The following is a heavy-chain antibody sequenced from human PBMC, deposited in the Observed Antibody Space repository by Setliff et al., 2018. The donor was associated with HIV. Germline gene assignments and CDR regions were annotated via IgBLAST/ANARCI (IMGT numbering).Heavy chain of an antibody. Sequence: GGSLRLSCAVSGFAFISYGMYWVRQAPGKGLEWVAFIRYDGSYRYYVDSVKGRFTISRDNSKNTLNLQMNSLRTEDTALYYCARLSAVTTIDYWGQGTLVTVSS. CDR1: GFAFISYG. V-gene: IGHV3-30*02. J-gene: IGHJ4*02. D-gene: IGHD6-19*01. CDR2: IRYDGSYR. CDR3: ARLSAVTTIDY.